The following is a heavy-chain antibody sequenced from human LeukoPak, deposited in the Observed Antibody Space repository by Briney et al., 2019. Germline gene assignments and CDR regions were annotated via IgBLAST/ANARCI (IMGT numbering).Heavy chain of an antibody. Sequence: GGSLRLTCAASGFTFDDYAMHWVRQGPGKGLEWVSGISWNSGRIGYADSVKGRFTISRDSAKNSLHLQMDSLRAEDTALYYCAKAAGYGSSWPFDYWGQGTLVTVSS. CDR1: GFTFDDYA. CDR3: AKAAGYGSSWPFDY. CDR2: ISWNSGRI. V-gene: IGHV3-9*01. D-gene: IGHD6-13*01. J-gene: IGHJ4*02.